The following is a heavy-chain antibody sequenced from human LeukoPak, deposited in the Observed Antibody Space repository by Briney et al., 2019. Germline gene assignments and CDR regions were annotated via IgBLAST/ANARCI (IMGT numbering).Heavy chain of an antibody. D-gene: IGHD6-6*01. CDR1: GGSISSGDYY. Sequence: PSQTLSLTCTVSGGSISSGDYYWSWIRQPPGKGLEWIGYIYYSGSTYYNPSLKSRVTISVDTSKNQFSLKLSSVTAADTAVYYCARETRVDSSSFRYYYYYMDVWGKGTTVTVSS. V-gene: IGHV4-30-4*01. J-gene: IGHJ6*03. CDR3: ARETRVDSSSFRYYYYYMDV. CDR2: IYYSGST.